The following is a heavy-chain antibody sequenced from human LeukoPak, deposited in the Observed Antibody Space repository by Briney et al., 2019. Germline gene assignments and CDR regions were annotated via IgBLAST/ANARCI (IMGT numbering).Heavy chain of an antibody. D-gene: IGHD3-16*01. CDR1: GFTFGDYA. J-gene: IGHJ4*02. Sequence: GGSLRLSWAASGFTFGDYAMHWVRPAPGKGLELVSGLRWYCRSIGFADSVKGRFTLSRDNAKHYLYLQMNSLRAEGKALYYFAIQDMGGYWGQGTLVTVSS. CDR3: AIQDMGGY. CDR2: LRWYCRSI. V-gene: IGHV3-9*01.